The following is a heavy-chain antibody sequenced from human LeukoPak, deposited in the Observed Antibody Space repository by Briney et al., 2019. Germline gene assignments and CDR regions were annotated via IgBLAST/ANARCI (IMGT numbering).Heavy chain of an antibody. CDR3: ARGGRFSGYSYAY. V-gene: IGHV4-59*11. Sequence: KPSETLSLTCTVSGGSISSHYWSWIRQPPGKGLEWIGYIYYSGSTNYNPSLKSRVTISVDTSKNQFSLKLSSVTAADTAVYYCARGGRFSGYSYAYWGQGTLVTVSS. D-gene: IGHD3-22*01. CDR1: GGSISSHY. J-gene: IGHJ4*02. CDR2: IYYSGST.